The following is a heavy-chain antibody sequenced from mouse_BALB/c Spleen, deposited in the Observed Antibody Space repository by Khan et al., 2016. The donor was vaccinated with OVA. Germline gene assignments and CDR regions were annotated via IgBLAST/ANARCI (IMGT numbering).Heavy chain of an antibody. CDR1: GYSITSDYA. D-gene: IGHD1-1*01. CDR2: ITYSGST. Sequence: EVKLLESGPGLVKPSQSLSLTCTVTGYSITSDYAWNWIRQFPGNKLEWMAYITYSGSTGYNPSLKGRLSITRDTSKNQFFLQLNSVTTEDTATYYCARDYGSSYLFFDYWGQGTTLTVSS. V-gene: IGHV3-2*02. J-gene: IGHJ2*01. CDR3: ARDYGSSYLFFDY.